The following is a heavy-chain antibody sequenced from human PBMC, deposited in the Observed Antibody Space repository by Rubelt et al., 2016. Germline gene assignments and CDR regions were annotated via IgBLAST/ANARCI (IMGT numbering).Heavy chain of an antibody. V-gene: IGHV3-53*01. D-gene: IGHD1-7*01. CDR3: AKDSRNWNYFLNPPFDY. Sequence: PGEGLEWVSVIYSGGSTYYADSVKGRFTISRDNSKNTLYLQMNSLRAEDTAVYYCAKDSRNWNYFLNPPFDYWGQGTLVTVSS. J-gene: IGHJ4*02. CDR2: IYSGGST.